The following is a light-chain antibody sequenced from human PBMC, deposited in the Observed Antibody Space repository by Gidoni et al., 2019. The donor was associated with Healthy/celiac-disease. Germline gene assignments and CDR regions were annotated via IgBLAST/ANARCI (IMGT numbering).Light chain of an antibody. CDR1: QSISSY. J-gene: IGKJ2*01. CDR2: AAS. V-gene: IGKV1-39*01. Sequence: DIQMTQSPSSLSASVGDRVTITCRASQSISSYFNWYQQKPGKATKLLIYAASSLQSWVPSRFSGSGSGTDFTLTISSLQPEDFATYYCQQSYSTPLYTFGQGTKLEIK. CDR3: QQSYSTPLYT.